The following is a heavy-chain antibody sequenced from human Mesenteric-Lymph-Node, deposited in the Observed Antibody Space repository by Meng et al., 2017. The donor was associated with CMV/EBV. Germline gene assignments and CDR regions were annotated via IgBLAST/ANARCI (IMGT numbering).Heavy chain of an antibody. Sequence: GESLKISCAASGFSFGMSTMNWVRQAPGKGLEWVSSISSSSAFVYYADSVRGRFTISRDSAGNSLSLQMNSLRAEDTAVYYCAKGQPRLRWYPYYFDYWGQGTLVTVSS. V-gene: IGHV3-21*04. J-gene: IGHJ4*02. D-gene: IGHD4-23*01. CDR1: GFSFGMST. CDR2: ISSSSAFV. CDR3: AKGQPRLRWYPYYFDY.